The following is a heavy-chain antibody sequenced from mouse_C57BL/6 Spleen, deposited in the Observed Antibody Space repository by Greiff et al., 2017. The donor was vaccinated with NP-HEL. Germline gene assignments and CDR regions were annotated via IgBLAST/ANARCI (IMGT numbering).Heavy chain of an antibody. D-gene: IGHD1-1*01. CDR1: GFTFSSSA. V-gene: IGHV5-4*01. CDR3: AREGPYGSSYDWYFDV. Sequence: EVQLVESGGGLVKPGVSLKLSCAASGFTFSSSAMSWVRQTPEKRLEWVATISDGGSYTYYPDNVTGRFTISRDNAKNNLYLQMSHLKSEDTAMYYCAREGPYGSSYDWYFDVWGTGTTVTVSS. J-gene: IGHJ1*03. CDR2: ISDGGSYT.